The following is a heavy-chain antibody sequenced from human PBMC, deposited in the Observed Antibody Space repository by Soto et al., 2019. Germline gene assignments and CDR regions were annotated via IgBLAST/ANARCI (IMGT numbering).Heavy chain of an antibody. J-gene: IGHJ4*02. Sequence: GGSLRLSCAASGFTFSYYYMSWIRQAPGKGLEWVSYIGPSSSYTNYADSVKGRFTISRDNTKNSLYLQMNSLRAEDTAVYYCARVVRLMLYSDYWGQGTLVTVSS. CDR1: GFTFSYYY. CDR3: ARVVRLMLYSDY. CDR2: IGPSSSYT. D-gene: IGHD2-8*01. V-gene: IGHV3-11*06.